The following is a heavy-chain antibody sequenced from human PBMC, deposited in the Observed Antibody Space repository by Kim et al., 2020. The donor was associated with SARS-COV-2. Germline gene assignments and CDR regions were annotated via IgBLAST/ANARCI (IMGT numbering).Heavy chain of an antibody. V-gene: IGHV3-30*04. CDR3: AREAPLWFGELLWYYFD. J-gene: IGHJ4*01. Sequence: GGSLRLSCAASGFTFSSYAMHWVRQAPGKGLEWVAVISYDGSNKYYADSVKGRFTISRDNSKNTLYPQMNSLRAEDTAVYYCAREAPLWFGELLWYYFD. D-gene: IGHD3-10*01. CDR1: GFTFSSYA. CDR2: ISYDGSNK.